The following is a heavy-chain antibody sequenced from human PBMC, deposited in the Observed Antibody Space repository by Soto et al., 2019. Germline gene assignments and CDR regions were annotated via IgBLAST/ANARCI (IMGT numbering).Heavy chain of an antibody. CDR3: ARDGVVLGGIIDY. Sequence: QHGGSLRLCCAASGVTFCSYGMHGVRQAPGKGLEWVAVIWYDGSNKYYADSVKGRFTISRDNSKNTLYLQMNSLRAEDTAVYYCARDGVVLGGIIDYWGQGTLVTVSS. CDR2: IWYDGSNK. J-gene: IGHJ4*02. D-gene: IGHD3-3*01. V-gene: IGHV3-33*01. CDR1: GVTFCSYG.